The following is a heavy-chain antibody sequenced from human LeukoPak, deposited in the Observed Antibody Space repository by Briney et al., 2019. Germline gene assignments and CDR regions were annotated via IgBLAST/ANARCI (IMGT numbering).Heavy chain of an antibody. CDR2: ISGSGVST. CDR1: GFSFTTSL. V-gene: IGHV3-23*01. Sequence: GGSLRVFCAASGFSFTTSLMNWVRQAPGKGLEWVSVISGSGVSTYYADSVKGRFTISRDNSKNTLYLQMNSLRAEDTAVYYCAKDPGFTIFEVGHFDYWGQGTLVTVSS. J-gene: IGHJ4*02. CDR3: AKDPGFTIFEVGHFDY. D-gene: IGHD3-3*01.